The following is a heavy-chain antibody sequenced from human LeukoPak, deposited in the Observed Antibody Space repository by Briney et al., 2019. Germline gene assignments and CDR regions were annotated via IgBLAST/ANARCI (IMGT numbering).Heavy chain of an antibody. CDR2: IIPILGTA. D-gene: IGHD5-24*01. Sequence: SVKVSCKASGGTFSSYAISWVRQAPGQGLEWMGGIIPILGTANYAQKFQGRVTITADESTSTAYMELSSLRSEDTAVYYCASRWVNDADLGKDVWGQGTTVTVSS. CDR1: GGTFSSYA. V-gene: IGHV1-69*13. CDR3: ASRWVNDADLGKDV. J-gene: IGHJ6*02.